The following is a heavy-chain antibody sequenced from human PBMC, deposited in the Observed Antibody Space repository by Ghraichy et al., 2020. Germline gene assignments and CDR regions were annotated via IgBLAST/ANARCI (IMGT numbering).Heavy chain of an antibody. D-gene: IGHD3-3*01. V-gene: IGHV4-39*07. J-gene: IGHJ4*02. Sequence: SETLSLTCTVSGDSVNNNNYYWAWIRQPPGKGLEWIANVYYSGSTYYNPSLKSRVSMSVDTSKNQFSLKLSSVTAADTAIYYCARSLLRPLFDFWGQGILVTVSS. CDR3: ARSLLRPLFDF. CDR2: VYYSGST. CDR1: GDSVNNNNYY.